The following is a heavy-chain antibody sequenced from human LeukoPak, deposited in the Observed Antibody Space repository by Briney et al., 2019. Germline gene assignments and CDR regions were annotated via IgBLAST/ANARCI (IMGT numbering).Heavy chain of an antibody. CDR2: IKQDGSDK. D-gene: IGHD2-15*01. CDR1: GFTFSSYW. V-gene: IGHV3-7*01. Sequence: PGGSLRLSCAASGFTFSSYWMSWVRQAPGKGLEWVANIKQDGSDKYYVDSVKGRFTISRDNAKNSLYLQINSLRAEDTAVYYCARDCSGGSCYSILAGAFDIWGQGTMVTVSS. J-gene: IGHJ3*02. CDR3: ARDCSGGSCYSILAGAFDI.